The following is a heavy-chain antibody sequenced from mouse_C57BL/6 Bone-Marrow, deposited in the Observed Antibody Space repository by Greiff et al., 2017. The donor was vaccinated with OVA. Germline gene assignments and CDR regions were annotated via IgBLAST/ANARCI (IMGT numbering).Heavy chain of an antibody. CDR2: ISSGGDYI. V-gene: IGHV5-9-1*02. CDR1: GFTFSSYA. D-gene: IGHD1-1*01. CDR3: TSGDYYYGSSSYYAMDY. Sequence: EVKLVESGEGLVKPGGSLKLSCAASGFTFSSYAMSWVRQTPEKRLEWVAYISSGGDYIYYADTVKGRFTISRDNARNTLYLQMSSLKSEDTAMYYCTSGDYYYGSSSYYAMDYWGQGTSVTVSS. J-gene: IGHJ4*01.